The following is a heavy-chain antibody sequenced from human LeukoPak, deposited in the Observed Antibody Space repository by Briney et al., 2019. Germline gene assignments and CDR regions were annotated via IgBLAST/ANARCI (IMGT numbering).Heavy chain of an antibody. CDR2: INHSGST. Sequence: SETLSLTCAVYGGSFSGYYWSWIRQPPGKGQEWIGEINHSGSTNYNPSLKSRVTISVDTSKNQFSLKLSSVTAADTAVYYCAREGPGYYGSGSYYNWGQGTLVTVSS. V-gene: IGHV4-34*01. J-gene: IGHJ4*02. CDR3: AREGPGYYGSGSYYN. CDR1: GGSFSGYY. D-gene: IGHD3-10*01.